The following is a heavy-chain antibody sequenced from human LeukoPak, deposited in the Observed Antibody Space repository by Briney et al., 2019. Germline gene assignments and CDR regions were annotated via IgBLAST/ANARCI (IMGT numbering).Heavy chain of an antibody. V-gene: IGHV1-2*02. J-gene: IGHJ4*02. D-gene: IGHD3-22*01. CDR2: FNPNSGGT. Sequence: GASVKVSCKASGYTFTAYYIHWVRQAPGQGLEWMGWFNPNSGGTNYAQEFQGRVTMTRDTSISTACMELSRLRSDDTAVYYCAREYYFDNSGYYGVGDYWGQGTLVTVSS. CDR3: AREYYFDNSGYYGVGDY. CDR1: GYTFTAYY.